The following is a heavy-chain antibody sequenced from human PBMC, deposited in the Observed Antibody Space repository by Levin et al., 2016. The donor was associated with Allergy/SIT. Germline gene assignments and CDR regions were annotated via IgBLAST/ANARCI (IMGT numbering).Heavy chain of an antibody. CDR1: GYNFTTYW. Sequence: GESLKISCKISGYNFTTYWIAWVRQMPGKGLEWMGIIYPGDSDTRYSPSFQGQVTISADKSISTAFLQWSSLKASDSAMYYCASLRGATADYWGQGTLVTVSS. V-gene: IGHV5-51*01. J-gene: IGHJ4*02. CDR2: IYPGDSDT. CDR3: ASLRGATADY. D-gene: IGHD3-10*01.